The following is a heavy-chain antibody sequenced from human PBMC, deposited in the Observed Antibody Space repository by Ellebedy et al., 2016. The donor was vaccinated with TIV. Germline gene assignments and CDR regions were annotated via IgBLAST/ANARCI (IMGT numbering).Heavy chain of an antibody. J-gene: IGHJ5*02. V-gene: IGHV2-5*01. CDR3: ARSPYGSPSDWFDP. D-gene: IGHD3-10*01. CDR2: IYWNDDK. CDR1: GFSLSTSGVG. Sequence: SGPTLVXPTQTLTLTCTFSGFSLSTSGVGVGWIRQPPGKALEWLALIYWNDDKRYSPSLKSRLTITKDTSKNQVVLTTTNMDPVDTATYYCARSPYGSPSDWFDPWGQGTLVTVSS.